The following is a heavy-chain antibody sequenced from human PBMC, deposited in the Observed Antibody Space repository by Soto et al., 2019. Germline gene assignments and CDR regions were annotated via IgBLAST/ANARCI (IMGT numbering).Heavy chain of an antibody. CDR2: IITLFGTA. CDR3: AREVGYGDFSAALLD. D-gene: IGHD4-17*01. J-gene: IGHJ4*02. CDR1: GYAFSNYG. V-gene: IGHV1-69*13. Sequence: QVHLVQSGVEVRKPGASVKVSCQASGYAFSNYGITWVRQAPGQGLEWMGGIITLFGTANYAQNFQGRVTITADQSTSTAYMELNSLRSDDTAVYYCAREVGYGDFSAALLDWGQGTLVTVSS.